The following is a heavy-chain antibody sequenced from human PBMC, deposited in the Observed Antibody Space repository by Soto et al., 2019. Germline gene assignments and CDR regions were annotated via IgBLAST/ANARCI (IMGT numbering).Heavy chain of an antibody. D-gene: IGHD3-16*02. CDR1: GFSFSGYG. CDR3: ARDNDGNSRYSQFDY. Sequence: QVQLVESGGGVVQPGSSLRLSCAASGFSFSGYGFHWVRQAPGKGLEWVAVIWHDGSKEYYADSVKGRFTVSRDSSKNMVYLQMNSLRAEDTAVYYCARDNDGNSRYSQFDYWGQGTLVTVSS. V-gene: IGHV3-33*01. CDR2: IWHDGSKE. J-gene: IGHJ4*02.